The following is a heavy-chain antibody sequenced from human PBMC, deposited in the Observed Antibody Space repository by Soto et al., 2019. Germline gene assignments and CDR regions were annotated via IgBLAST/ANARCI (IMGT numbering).Heavy chain of an antibody. CDR2: VSHDGRNT. CDR3: AKGGRQWLVTSDFNY. Sequence: VQLVESGGGVVQPGRSLRLSSAASGFTFSDYAMHWVRQAPGKGLEWVAVVSHDGRNTHYADSVKGRFTISRASSKNTVSLQMPSLGAEDTAVYYCAKGGRQWLVTSDFNYWGQGALVTVSS. J-gene: IGHJ4*02. D-gene: IGHD6-19*01. V-gene: IGHV3-30*18. CDR1: GFTFSDYA.